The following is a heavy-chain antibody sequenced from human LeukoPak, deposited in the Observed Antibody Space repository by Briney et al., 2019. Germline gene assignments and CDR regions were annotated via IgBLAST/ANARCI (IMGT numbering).Heavy chain of an antibody. CDR3: ARVMAVDDAFDI. V-gene: IGHV4-4*07. D-gene: IGHD5-24*01. J-gene: IGHJ3*02. CDR1: GGSISSYY. CDR2: IYTSGST. Sequence: SETLSLTCTVSGGSISSYYWSWIRQPAGKGLEWIGRIYTSGSTNYNPSLKSRVTMSVGTSKNQFSLKLSSVTAADMAVYYCARVMAVDDAFDIWGQGTMVTVSS.